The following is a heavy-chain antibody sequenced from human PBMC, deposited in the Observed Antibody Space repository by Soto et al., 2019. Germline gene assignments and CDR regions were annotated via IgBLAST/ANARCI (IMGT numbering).Heavy chain of an antibody. V-gene: IGHV3-48*02. CDR2: ISSSSSTI. D-gene: IGHD3-22*01. CDR3: ARISRDSSGYYRFDS. J-gene: IGHJ5*01. Sequence: SLRLSCAASGFTFSVYSMNWVRQAPGKGLEWVSYISSSSSTIYYADSVKGRFTISRDNDKNSLYLQMSSLRDEDTAVYYCARISRDSSGYYRFDSWGQGTLVTVSS. CDR1: GFTFSVYS.